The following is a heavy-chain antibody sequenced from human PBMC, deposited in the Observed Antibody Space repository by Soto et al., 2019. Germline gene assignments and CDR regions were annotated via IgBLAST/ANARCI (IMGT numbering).Heavy chain of an antibody. CDR2: ISSDVRPT. Sequence: RGTLSLSCSASGFTFSDYAMHWVRQAPGKGLEYVSSISSDVRPTYYVDSVKGRFAISRDNSRNTLSLQMSSLRVEDTAVYYCVKDRRIDYWGQGILVTVSS. V-gene: IGHV3-64D*06. CDR3: VKDRRIDY. J-gene: IGHJ4*02. CDR1: GFTFSDYA.